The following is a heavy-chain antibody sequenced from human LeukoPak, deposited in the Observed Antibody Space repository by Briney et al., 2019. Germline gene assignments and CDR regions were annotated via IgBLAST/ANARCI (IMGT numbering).Heavy chain of an antibody. J-gene: IGHJ4*02. Sequence: GGSLRLSCAASGFTFRTSGMNWVRQAPGKGLEWVSYISSSGTTISYAQSVKGRFTITRDNAQNSLTLHMNTLRADDTAVYYCAKVASGSYYNWPFDYWGQGTLVTVSS. CDR2: ISSSGTTI. CDR1: GFTFRTSG. D-gene: IGHD1-26*01. V-gene: IGHV3-48*01. CDR3: AKVASGSYYNWPFDY.